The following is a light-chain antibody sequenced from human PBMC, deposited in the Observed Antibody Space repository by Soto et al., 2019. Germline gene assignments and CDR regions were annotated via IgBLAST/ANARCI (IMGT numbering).Light chain of an antibody. J-gene: IGKJ2*01. CDR3: QQYRSSPPMYT. V-gene: IGKV3-20*01. Sequence: EIVLTQSPGTLSLSPGDRATLSCRASQSVSSRYLAWYQQKPGQAPRLLIYGTSSRATGIPDRFSGSGSGTDFTLTISRLEPEDFAVYYCQQYRSSPPMYTFGQGTKLEIK. CDR2: GTS. CDR1: QSVSSRY.